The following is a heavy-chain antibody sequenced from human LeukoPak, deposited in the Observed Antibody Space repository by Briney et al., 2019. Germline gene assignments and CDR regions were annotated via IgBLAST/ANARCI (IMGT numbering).Heavy chain of an antibody. D-gene: IGHD2-2*01. CDR2: TYYRSTWYN. Sequence: SQTLSLTCAISGDSVSSNSVTWNWIRQSPSRGLEWLGRTYYRSTWYNDYAVSVRGRITVNPDTSKNQFSLHLNSVTPEDTAVYYCARRLTQYDCFDPWGQRILVTVSS. CDR1: GDSVSSNSVT. J-gene: IGHJ5*02. V-gene: IGHV6-1*01. CDR3: ARRLTQYDCFDP.